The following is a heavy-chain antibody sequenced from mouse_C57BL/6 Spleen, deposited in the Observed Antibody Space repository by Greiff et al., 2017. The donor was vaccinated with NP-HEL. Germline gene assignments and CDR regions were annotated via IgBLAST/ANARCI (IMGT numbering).Heavy chain of an antibody. J-gene: IGHJ2*01. CDR3: ARSYGRYYFDY. D-gene: IGHD1-1*01. CDR1: GYSFTSYY. V-gene: IGHV1-66*01. Sequence: VKLMESGPELVKPGASVKISCKASGYSFTSYYIHWVKQRPGQGLEWIGWIYPGSGNTKYNEKFKGKATLTADTSSSTAYMQLSSLTSEDSAVYYCARSYGRYYFDYWGQGTTLTVSS. CDR2: IYPGSGNT.